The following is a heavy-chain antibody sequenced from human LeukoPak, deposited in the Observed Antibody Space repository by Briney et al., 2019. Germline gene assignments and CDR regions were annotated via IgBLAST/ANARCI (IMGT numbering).Heavy chain of an antibody. CDR2: IYPGDSDT. V-gene: IGHV5-51*01. Sequence: GESLKISCKGSGYSFTSYWIGWVRQMPGRGLEWMGIIYPGDSDTRYSPSFQGQVTISADKSISTAYLQWSSLKASDTARYYCARRYCSSTSCYDARYYFDYWGQGTLVTVSS. CDR1: GYSFTSYW. J-gene: IGHJ4*02. D-gene: IGHD2-2*01. CDR3: ARRYCSSTSCYDARYYFDY.